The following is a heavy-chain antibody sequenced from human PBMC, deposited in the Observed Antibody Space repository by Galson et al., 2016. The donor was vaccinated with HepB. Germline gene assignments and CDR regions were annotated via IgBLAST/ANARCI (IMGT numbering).Heavy chain of an antibody. Sequence: SVKVSCKVSGDTFSTYTISWVRQAPGQGLEWMGWINPTSGGTKYAQKFQGRVTMTRDTSISTASMELRRLRSDDTAVYYCARDLPPYGLDVWGQGTTVTVFS. CDR1: GDTFSTYT. CDR3: ARDLPPYGLDV. J-gene: IGHJ6*02. CDR2: INPTSGGT. V-gene: IGHV1-2*02.